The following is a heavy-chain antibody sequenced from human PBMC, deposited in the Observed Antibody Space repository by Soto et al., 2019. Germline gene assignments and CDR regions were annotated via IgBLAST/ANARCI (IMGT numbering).Heavy chain of an antibody. CDR1: GGSISSSSYY. V-gene: IGHV4-39*01. CDR2: IYYSGST. CDR3: ARLRRYFDY. Sequence: QLQLQESGPGLVKPSETLSLTCTVSGGSISSSSYYWGWIRQPPGKGLEWIGSIYYSGSTYYNPSXXRRVTVAVDTSKNQFSLKLSSVTAADTAVYYCARLRRYFDYWGQGTLVTVSS. J-gene: IGHJ4*02.